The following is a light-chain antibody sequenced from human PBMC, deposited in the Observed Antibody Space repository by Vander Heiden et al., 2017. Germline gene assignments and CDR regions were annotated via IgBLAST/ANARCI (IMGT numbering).Light chain of an antibody. CDR2: AAS. CDR1: QGISTS. Sequence: DIQLTQSPSFLSAPVGDRVTITCRASQGISTSLAWYQQRPGKAPKLLIYAASTWQSGVPSRFSGGGSGTEFTLTISSLQPEDFATYYCQQLNGYPLTFGGGSKVEIK. V-gene: IGKV1-9*01. J-gene: IGKJ4*01. CDR3: QQLNGYPLT.